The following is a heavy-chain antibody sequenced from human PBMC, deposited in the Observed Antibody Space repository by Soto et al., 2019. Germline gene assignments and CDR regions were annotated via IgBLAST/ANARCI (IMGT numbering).Heavy chain of an antibody. CDR1: GFTFSSYS. D-gene: IGHD2-2*02. CDR3: ARDRADCSSTSCYTDY. CDR2: ISSSSSYI. Sequence: GGSLRLSCAASGFTFSSYSMNWVRQAPGKGLEWVSSISSSSSYIYYADSVKGRFTISRDNAKNSLYLQMNSLRAEDTAVYYCARDRADCSSTSCYTDYWGQGTLVTVSS. V-gene: IGHV3-21*01. J-gene: IGHJ4*02.